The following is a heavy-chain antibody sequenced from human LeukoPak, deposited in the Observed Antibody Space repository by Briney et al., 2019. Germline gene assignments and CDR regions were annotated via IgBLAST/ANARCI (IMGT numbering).Heavy chain of an antibody. CDR3: AREAGWGNFDS. CDR2: ISTSSSYI. J-gene: IGHJ4*02. CDR1: GFTFNNHN. D-gene: IGHD3-16*01. V-gene: IGHV3-21*01. Sequence: GGSLRLSCAASGFTFNNHNMNWVRQAPGKGLKWVSYISTSSSYIYYADSVKGRFTISRDNAKKSLFLQVNSLRAEGTAVYYCAREAGWGNFDSWGQGTLVSVSS.